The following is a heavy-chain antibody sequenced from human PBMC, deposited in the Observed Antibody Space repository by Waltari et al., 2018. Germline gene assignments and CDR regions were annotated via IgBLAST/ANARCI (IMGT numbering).Heavy chain of an antibody. CDR1: GFTFSSYG. CDR2: IWYDGSNK. CDR3: ARDFLGYCSGGSCSQIDY. J-gene: IGHJ4*02. V-gene: IGHV3-33*01. Sequence: QVQLVESGGGVVQPGRSLRLSCAASGFTFSSYGMHWVRPAPGEGLEWVAVIWYDGSNKYYADSVKGRFTISRDNSKNTLYLQMNSLRAEDTAVYYCARDFLGYCSGGSCSQIDYWGQGTLVTVSS. D-gene: IGHD2-15*01.